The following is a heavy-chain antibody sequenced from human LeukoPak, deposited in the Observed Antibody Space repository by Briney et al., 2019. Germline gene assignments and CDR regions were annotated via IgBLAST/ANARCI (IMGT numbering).Heavy chain of an antibody. CDR1: GGSVCSGSYY. J-gene: IGHJ5*02. D-gene: IGHD1-1*01. CDR3: ARDADWNDAWFDP. V-gene: IGHV4-61*01. Sequence: SETLSLTCTLSGGSVCSGSYYWSWIRQPPGKGLEWLGYIYYSGSTNYNPSLKSRVTISVDTSKNQFSLKLSSVTAADTAVYYCARDADWNDAWFDPWGQGTLVTVSS. CDR2: IYYSGST.